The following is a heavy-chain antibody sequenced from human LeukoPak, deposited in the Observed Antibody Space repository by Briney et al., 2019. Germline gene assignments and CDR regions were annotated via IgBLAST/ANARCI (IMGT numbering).Heavy chain of an antibody. Sequence: SETLSLTCTVSGGSISSYYWSWIRQPPGKGLEWIGYIYYSGSTNYNPSLKSRVTISVDTSKNQFSLKLSSVTAADTAVYYCARRGGGSPHFDSWGQGTLVTVSS. D-gene: IGHD2-15*01. J-gene: IGHJ4*02. CDR2: IYYSGST. CDR1: GGSISSYY. CDR3: ARRGGGSPHFDS. V-gene: IGHV4-59*08.